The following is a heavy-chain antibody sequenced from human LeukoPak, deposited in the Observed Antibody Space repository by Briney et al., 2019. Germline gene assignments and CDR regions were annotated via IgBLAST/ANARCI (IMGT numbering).Heavy chain of an antibody. Sequence: PGRSLRLSCAASGFTFSNYAMHWVRQAPGKGLEWVALISYDGSNKYYADSVKGRFTISRDNSKNTLYLQMDSLRAEDTAVYYCARTYYYDRSGYYDNWFDPWGQGTLVTVAS. CDR1: GFTFSNYA. CDR3: ARTYYYDRSGYYDNWFDP. CDR2: ISYDGSNK. D-gene: IGHD3-22*01. V-gene: IGHV3-30-3*01. J-gene: IGHJ5*02.